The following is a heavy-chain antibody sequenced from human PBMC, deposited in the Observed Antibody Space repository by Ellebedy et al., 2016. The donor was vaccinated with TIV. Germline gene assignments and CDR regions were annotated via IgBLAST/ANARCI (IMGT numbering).Heavy chain of an antibody. D-gene: IGHD6-19*01. V-gene: IGHV3-7*01. CDR2: IKRDGSQK. CDR3: AGGAGWLADY. J-gene: IGHJ4*02. CDR1: GFAFSTKW. Sequence: GESLKISXADSGFAFSTKWMNWVRQAPGKGLEWVANIKRDGSQKNYVDSVKGRFTISRDNAKNTLYLQMNSLRNEDTAVYYCAGGAGWLADYWGQGTLVIVSS.